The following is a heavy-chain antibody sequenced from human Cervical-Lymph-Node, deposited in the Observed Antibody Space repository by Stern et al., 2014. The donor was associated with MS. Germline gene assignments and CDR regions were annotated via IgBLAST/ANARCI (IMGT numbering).Heavy chain of an antibody. CDR3: ARQMTTVTKSWFDP. Sequence: EMQLVESGGGLVQPGGSLRLSCAGSGFTFSGYWMHWVRQAPEKGLVWVSRINSDASGTNYADSVKGRFTISRDNAKNTLYLQMDSLRAEDTAVYYCARQMTTVTKSWFDPWGQGTLVTVSS. V-gene: IGHV3-74*02. CDR1: GFTFSGYW. CDR2: INSDASGT. D-gene: IGHD4-11*01. J-gene: IGHJ5*02.